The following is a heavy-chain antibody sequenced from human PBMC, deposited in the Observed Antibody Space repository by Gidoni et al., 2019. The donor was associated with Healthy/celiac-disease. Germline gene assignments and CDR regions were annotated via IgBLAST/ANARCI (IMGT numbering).Heavy chain of an antibody. CDR2: IYCDDDK. CDR3: AHRPPGPMWLRSPYFDY. V-gene: IGHV2-5*02. D-gene: IGHD5-12*01. CDR1: GFSLSTSGVG. J-gene: IGHJ4*02. Sequence: QITLKESGPTLVKPTQTLTLTCTFSGFSLSTSGVGVGWLRQPPGKALEWLALIYCDDDKRYSPSLKSRLTITKDTSKNQVVLTMTNMDPVDTATYYCAHRPPGPMWLRSPYFDYWGQGTLVTVSS.